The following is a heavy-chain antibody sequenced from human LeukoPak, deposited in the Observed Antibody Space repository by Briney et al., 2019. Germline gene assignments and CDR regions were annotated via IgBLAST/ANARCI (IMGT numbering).Heavy chain of an antibody. J-gene: IGHJ4*02. CDR1: GYTFTSYD. V-gene: IGHV1-8*01. Sequence: GASVKVSCKASGYTFTSYDINWVRQATGQGLEWMGWMNPNSGNTGYAQKFQGRVTMTRDTSTSTVYMELSSLRSEDTAVYYCARGIRGLAITSQNIVVPLAHWGQGTLVTVSS. CDR3: ARGIRGLAITSQNIVVPLAH. D-gene: IGHD2-2*01. CDR2: MNPNSGNT.